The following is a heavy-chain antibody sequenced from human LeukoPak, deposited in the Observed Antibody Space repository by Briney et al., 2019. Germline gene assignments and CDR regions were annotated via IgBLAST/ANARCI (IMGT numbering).Heavy chain of an antibody. CDR3: ARVPLHPTISHFDY. CDR1: GFAVSSNY. J-gene: IGHJ4*02. V-gene: IGHV3-53*04. D-gene: IGHD1-14*01. Sequence: GGSLRLSCAASGFAVSSNYMSWVRQAPGRGLEWVSVIYNDGRTFYADSVKGRFTMSRHNSQNTLFLQMDSLRAEDTAVYYCARVPLHPTISHFDYWGQGTLVTVSS. CDR2: IYNDGRT.